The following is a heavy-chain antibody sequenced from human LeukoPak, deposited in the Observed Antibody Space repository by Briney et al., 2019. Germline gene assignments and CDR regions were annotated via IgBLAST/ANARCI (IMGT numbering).Heavy chain of an antibody. CDR3: ASFPWELRPT. CDR1: GFTFCDYY. V-gene: IGHV3-11*04. J-gene: IGHJ4*02. D-gene: IGHD1-26*01. Sequence: GGSLKLSCAASGFTFCDYYMSWIRQAPGKGLEWVSYISSSGSTIYYADSVKGRFTISRDNAKNSVYLQMNSLRAEDTAVYYCASFPWELRPTWGQGTLVTVSS. CDR2: ISSSGSTI.